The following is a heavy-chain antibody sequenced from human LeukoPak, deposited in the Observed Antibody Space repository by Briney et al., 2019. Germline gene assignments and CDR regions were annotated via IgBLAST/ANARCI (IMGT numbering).Heavy chain of an antibody. D-gene: IGHD5/OR15-5a*01. CDR3: ARGVPHNWFDT. CDR2: INSDGGGA. V-gene: IGHV3-74*01. CDR1: GITLCNNL. J-gene: IGHJ5*02. Sequence: GGALRLSCAAPGITLCNNLMHWGPQGPRKGLVWISRINSDGGGAIYADSVKSRFTVSRDNAKDTLYLQMNSLRAEDTAVYYCARGVPHNWFDTWGQGTLVTVSS.